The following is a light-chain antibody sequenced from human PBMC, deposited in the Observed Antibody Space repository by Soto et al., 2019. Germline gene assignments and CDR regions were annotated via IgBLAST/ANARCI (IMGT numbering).Light chain of an antibody. CDR3: QQNNKWPPVT. CDR2: GAS. V-gene: IGKV3-15*01. J-gene: IGKJ4*01. Sequence: EVVMTQSPATVSVSPGEGVTLSCRASQTISNDLAWYQQKPGQAPRLLIYGASTRATGVPARFSGGGSGTELTLTISSLQSEEFAFYYCQQNNKWPPVTFGGGTKVEIK. CDR1: QTISND.